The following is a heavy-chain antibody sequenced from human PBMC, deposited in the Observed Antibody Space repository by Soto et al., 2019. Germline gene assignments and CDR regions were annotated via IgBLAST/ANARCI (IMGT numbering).Heavy chain of an antibody. CDR1: GGSISSSSYY. D-gene: IGHD2-2*01. Sequence: SETLSLTCTVSGGSISSSSYYWGWIRQPPGKGLEWIGSIYYSGSTYYNPSLKSRVTISVDTSKNQFSLKLSSVTAADTAVYYCASHIVVLPAAGTRGDNWFDPWGQGTRVTVSS. J-gene: IGHJ5*02. CDR2: IYYSGST. V-gene: IGHV4-39*01. CDR3: ASHIVVLPAAGTRGDNWFDP.